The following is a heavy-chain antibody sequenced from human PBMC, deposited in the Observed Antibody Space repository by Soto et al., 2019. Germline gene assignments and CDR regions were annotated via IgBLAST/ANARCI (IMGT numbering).Heavy chain of an antibody. Sequence: GGSLRLSCAASGFTFSGYWMHWVRQAPGKGLVWASRINPDGSITTYADSVKGRLTISRDNAKSSVSLQMNTLRVEDTAVYYCAREDSIIIPAVSDFWGQGTLVTVSS. J-gene: IGHJ4*02. CDR1: GFTFSGYW. CDR2: INPDGSIT. CDR3: AREDSIIIPAVSDF. D-gene: IGHD2-2*01. V-gene: IGHV3-74*01.